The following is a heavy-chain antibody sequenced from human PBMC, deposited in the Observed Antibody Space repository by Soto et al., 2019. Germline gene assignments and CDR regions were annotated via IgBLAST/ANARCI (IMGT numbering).Heavy chain of an antibody. D-gene: IGHD6-6*01. CDR3: ARGVLGYSSSDYYGMDV. V-gene: IGHV4-34*01. Sequence: SETLSLTCAVYGGSFSGYYWIWIRQPPGKGLEWIGEINHSGSTNYNPSLKSRVTISVDTSKNQFSLKLSSVTAADTAVYYCARGVLGYSSSDYYGMDVWGQGTTVTVSS. CDR2: INHSGST. J-gene: IGHJ6*02. CDR1: GGSFSGYY.